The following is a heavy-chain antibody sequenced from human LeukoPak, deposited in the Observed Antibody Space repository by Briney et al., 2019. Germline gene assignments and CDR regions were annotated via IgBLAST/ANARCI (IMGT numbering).Heavy chain of an antibody. D-gene: IGHD5-18*01. J-gene: IGHJ6*02. Sequence: ASVKVSCKASGYTITSYGISWVRQAPGQGLEWMGWISAYNGNTNYAQKLQGRVTMTTDTSTSTAYMELRSLRSDDTAVYYCARETGYSYGLSFGDYYYGMDVWGQGTTVTVSS. V-gene: IGHV1-18*01. CDR3: ARETGYSYGLSFGDYYYGMDV. CDR2: ISAYNGNT. CDR1: GYTITSYG.